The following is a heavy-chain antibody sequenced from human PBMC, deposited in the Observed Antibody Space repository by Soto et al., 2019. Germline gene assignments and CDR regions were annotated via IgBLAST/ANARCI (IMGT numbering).Heavy chain of an antibody. V-gene: IGHV5-51*01. D-gene: IGHD3-3*01. CDR2: IYPGDSDT. CDR3: AILGITIFGVVEKDYYYYGMDV. J-gene: IGHJ6*02. Sequence: PGESLKISCKGSGYSFTSYWIGWVRQMPGKGLEWMGIIYPGDSDTRYSPSFQGQVTISADKSINTAYLQWSSLKASDTAMYYCAILGITIFGVVEKDYYYYGMDVWGQGTTVTVSS. CDR1: GYSFTSYW.